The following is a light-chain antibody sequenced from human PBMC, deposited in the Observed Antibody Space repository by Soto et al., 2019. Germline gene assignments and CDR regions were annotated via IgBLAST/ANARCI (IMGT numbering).Light chain of an antibody. Sequence: VLTQSAGTLSLSPGERATLSCRASQSVSSNLAWYQQKPGQAPRLLIYGASTRATGIPARFSGSGSGTEFTLTITSLEPEDFAVYYCQQYNSWLWTFGQGTKVDIK. CDR3: QQYNSWLWT. CDR2: GAS. CDR1: QSVSSN. V-gene: IGKV3-15*01. J-gene: IGKJ1*01.